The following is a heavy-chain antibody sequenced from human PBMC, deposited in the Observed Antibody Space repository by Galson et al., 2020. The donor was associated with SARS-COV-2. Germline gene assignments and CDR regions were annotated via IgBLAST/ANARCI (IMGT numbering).Heavy chain of an antibody. Sequence: ETLSLTCTVSGDSINVYYWTWIRQPAGKGLEWIGRIDRSGSTNYNPSLQSRVSMSVDTSKNQFSLQLRSVTAADTAMYYCARSYDSGWSRNWFAPWGQGTLVTVSS. CDR3: ARSYDSGWSRNWFAP. CDR1: GDSINVYY. V-gene: IGHV4-4*07. J-gene: IGHJ5*02. D-gene: IGHD6-19*01. CDR2: IDRSGST.